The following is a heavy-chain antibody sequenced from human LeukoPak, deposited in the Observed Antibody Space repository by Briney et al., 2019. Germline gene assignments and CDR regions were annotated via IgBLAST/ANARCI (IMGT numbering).Heavy chain of an antibody. CDR3: GRGGDGIDV. CDR2: INQDESRA. J-gene: IGHJ3*01. D-gene: IGHD5-24*01. Sequence: GGSLRLSCAVSGFTFRNYLMHWVRQPPGQGLVWVSRINQDESRAYADSVKGRFTVSRDNAKNMLYLQLHGLRAEDTAVYFCGRGGDGIDVWGQGTTVIVSS. CDR1: GFTFRNYL. V-gene: IGHV3-74*01.